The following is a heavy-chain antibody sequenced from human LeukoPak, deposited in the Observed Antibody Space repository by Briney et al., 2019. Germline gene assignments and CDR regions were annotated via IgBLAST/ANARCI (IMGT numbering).Heavy chain of an antibody. Sequence: GGSLRLSCAASGFTFSSYWMHWVRQAPGKGLVWVSRINSDGSSTNYADSVKGRFTISRDNAKNTLYLQMNSLRAEDTAVYYCAREGGNTGFGESFPFDAFDIWGQGTMVTVSS. CDR1: GFTFSSYW. CDR2: INSDGSST. J-gene: IGHJ3*02. CDR3: AREGGNTGFGESFPFDAFDI. D-gene: IGHD3-10*01. V-gene: IGHV3-74*01.